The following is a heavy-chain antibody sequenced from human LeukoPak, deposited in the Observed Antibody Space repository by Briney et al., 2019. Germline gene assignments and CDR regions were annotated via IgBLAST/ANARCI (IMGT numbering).Heavy chain of an antibody. D-gene: IGHD3-3*01. J-gene: IGHJ4*02. CDR1: GYSFTSYW. Sequence: GESLKISCKGSGYSFTSYWIGWVRQMPGKGLEWMGIIYPGDSDTRYSPSFQGQVTISADKSISTAYLQWSSLKASDTAMYYCARHEIGFWNRPYYFDYWGQGTLVTVSS. V-gene: IGHV5-51*01. CDR3: ARHEIGFWNRPYYFDY. CDR2: IYPGDSDT.